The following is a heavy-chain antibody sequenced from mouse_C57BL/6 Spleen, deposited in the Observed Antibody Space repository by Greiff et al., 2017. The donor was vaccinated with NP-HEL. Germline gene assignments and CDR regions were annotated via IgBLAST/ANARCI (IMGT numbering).Heavy chain of an antibody. D-gene: IGHD1-1*01. V-gene: IGHV1-50*01. CDR3: ARSDYGSSYDY. CDR1: GYTFTSYW. CDR2: IDPSDSYP. J-gene: IGHJ2*01. Sequence: QVQLQQPGAELVKPGASVKLSCKASGYTFTSYWMQWVKQRPGQGLEWIGEIDPSDSYPNYNQKFKGKATLTVDTSSSTAYMQLSSLTSEDSAVYYCARSDYGSSYDYWGQGTTLTVSS.